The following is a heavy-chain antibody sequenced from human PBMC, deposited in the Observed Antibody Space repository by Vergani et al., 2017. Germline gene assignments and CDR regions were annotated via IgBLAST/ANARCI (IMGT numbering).Heavy chain of an antibody. CDR2: ITFDETNE. CDR1: GFALNRHA. CDR3: VRDRGLCAGGRCYTEAWDY. V-gene: IGHV3-30-3*01. Sequence: QVQLVESGGGVVQPGTSLRLSCVVSGFALNRHAMYWVRQAPAKGLEWVVGITFDETNEYYPDLVKGRFTISRDIARNTLYLQVRSLRLEDTGVYHCVRDRGLCAGGRCYTEAWDYWGQGTPVTVSS. J-gene: IGHJ4*02. D-gene: IGHD2-2*02.